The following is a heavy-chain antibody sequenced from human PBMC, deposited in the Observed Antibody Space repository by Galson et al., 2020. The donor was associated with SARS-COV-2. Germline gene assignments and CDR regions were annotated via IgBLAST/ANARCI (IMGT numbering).Heavy chain of an antibody. CDR1: GGSISSSSYY. CDR3: ARDWGGHNFPELDAFDI. D-gene: IGHD5-12*01. V-gene: IGHV4-39*07. Sequence: ASETLSLTCTVSGGSISSSSYYWGWIRQPPGKGLEWIGSIYYSGSTYYNPSLKSRVTISVDTSKNQFSLKLSSVTAADTAVYYCARDWGGHNFPELDAFDIWGQVTMVTVSS. J-gene: IGHJ3*02. CDR2: IYYSGST.